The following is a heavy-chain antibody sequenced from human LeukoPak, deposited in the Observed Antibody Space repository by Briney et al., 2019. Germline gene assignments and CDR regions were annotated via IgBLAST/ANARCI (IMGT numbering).Heavy chain of an antibody. D-gene: IGHD2-15*01. CDR2: ISGSGGST. Sequence: GGSLRLSCAASGFTFSSYAMSWVRQAPGKGLEWVSAISGSGGSTYYADSVKGRFTISRDNSKNTLYLQMNSLRAEDTAVYYCAKDWAGYCSGGSCLRGSYFDYWGQGTLVTVSS. CDR3: AKDWAGYCSGGSCLRGSYFDY. V-gene: IGHV3-23*01. J-gene: IGHJ4*02. CDR1: GFTFSSYA.